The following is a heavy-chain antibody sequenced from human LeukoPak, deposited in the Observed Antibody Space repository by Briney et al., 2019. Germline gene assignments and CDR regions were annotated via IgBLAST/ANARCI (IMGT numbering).Heavy chain of an antibody. CDR2: IHSSGST. Sequence: PSETLSLTCTVSGGSISGFYWSWIRQSPGKGLEWLGYIHSSGSTHYNPSLKSRVTISLDTSKKQFSLKLSSVTAADTALYYCVRDVYDSSGYYLLGDNWGQGTLVTVPS. J-gene: IGHJ4*02. V-gene: IGHV4-59*01. CDR3: VRDVYDSSGYYLLGDN. D-gene: IGHD3-22*01. CDR1: GGSISGFY.